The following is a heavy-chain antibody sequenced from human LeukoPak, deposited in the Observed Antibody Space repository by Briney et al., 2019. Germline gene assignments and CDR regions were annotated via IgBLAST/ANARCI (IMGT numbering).Heavy chain of an antibody. J-gene: IGHJ4*02. V-gene: IGHV1-69*01. Sequence: EASVKVSCKASGGTFSSYAISWVRQAPGQGLEWMGGIIPIFGTANYAQKFQGRVTITADESTSTAYMELSSLRSEDTAVYYCAREYDILTGAVDYWGQGTLVTVSS. CDR1: GGTFSSYA. CDR2: IIPIFGTA. CDR3: AREYDILTGAVDY. D-gene: IGHD3-9*01.